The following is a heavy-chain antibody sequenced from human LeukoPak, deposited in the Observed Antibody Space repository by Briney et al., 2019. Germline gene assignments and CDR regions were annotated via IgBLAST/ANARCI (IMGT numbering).Heavy chain of an antibody. CDR2: IYYSGNT. CDR1: NGPISSYY. J-gene: IGHJ4*02. CDR3: AIFSIPDIAATGGAY. Sequence: SETLSLTFTVSNGPISSYYWSWIRQPPGKGLEWIGYIYYSGNTNYNPSLKSRVTISLDTSKNQFSLKLSSVTAADTAVYYCAIFSIPDIAATGGAYWGQGTLLTVSS. D-gene: IGHD6-13*01. V-gene: IGHV4-59*08.